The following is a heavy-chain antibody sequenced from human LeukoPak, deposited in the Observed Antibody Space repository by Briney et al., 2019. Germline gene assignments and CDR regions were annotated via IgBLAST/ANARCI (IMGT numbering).Heavy chain of an antibody. CDR2: IYYSGST. D-gene: IGHD3-16*01. V-gene: IGHV4-39*01. J-gene: IGHJ2*01. CDR3: ARLDYDFEL. Sequence: SETLSLTCTVSGVSISSSSSYWGWIRQPPGKGLEWIGTIYYSGSTYYNPSLKSRVTISIDTSKNQFSLKLSSVTAADPTMYYCARLDYDFELCGRGTLVTVSS. CDR1: GVSISSSSSY.